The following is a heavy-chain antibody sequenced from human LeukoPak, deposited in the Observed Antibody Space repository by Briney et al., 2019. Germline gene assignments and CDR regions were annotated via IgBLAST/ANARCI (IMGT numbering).Heavy chain of an antibody. Sequence: GGSLRLSCVVSGISLTNYGMTWVRQPPGKGLEWVSYISERGGSITYADSVKGRFTISKDASLNTLHLQMNNLRAENTAVYFCAKRGVVIRGILVIGYHQEAYHYDFRGQGVLVTVSS. V-gene: IGHV3-23*01. J-gene: IGHJ4*02. CDR2: ISERGGSI. D-gene: IGHD3-10*01. CDR1: GISLTNYG. CDR3: AKRGVVIRGILVIGYHQEAYHYDF.